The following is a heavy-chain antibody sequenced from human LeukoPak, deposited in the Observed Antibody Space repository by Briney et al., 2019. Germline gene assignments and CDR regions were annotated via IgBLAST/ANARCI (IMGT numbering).Heavy chain of an antibody. Sequence: GGPLRLSCAASGFTFSSYSMNWVRQAPGKGLEWVSSISSSSSYIYYADSVKGRFTISRDNAKNSLYLQMNSLRAEDTAVYYCATSGFKYYFDYWGQGTLVTVSS. D-gene: IGHD3-10*01. CDR2: ISSSSSYI. J-gene: IGHJ4*02. V-gene: IGHV3-21*01. CDR1: GFTFSSYS. CDR3: ATSGFKYYFDY.